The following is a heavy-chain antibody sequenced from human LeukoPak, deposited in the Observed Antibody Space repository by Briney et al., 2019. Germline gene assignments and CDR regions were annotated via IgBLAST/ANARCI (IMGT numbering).Heavy chain of an antibody. CDR3: ARLSSAWYGGYFDL. D-gene: IGHD6-19*01. CDR1: SGSISSNNHD. V-gene: IGHV4-39*07. Sequence: SETLSLTCTVPSGSISSNNHDWGWIRQPPGKGLEWIGIIYHSGSTYYNPSLKSRVTISVDTSKNQFSLKLSSVTAADTAVYYCARLSSAWYGGYFDLWGRGTLVTVSS. J-gene: IGHJ2*01. CDR2: IYHSGST.